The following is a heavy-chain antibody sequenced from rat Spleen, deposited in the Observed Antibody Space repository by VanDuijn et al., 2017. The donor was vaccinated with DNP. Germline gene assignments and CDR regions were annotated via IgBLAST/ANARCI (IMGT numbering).Heavy chain of an antibody. D-gene: IGHD1-2*01. CDR3: ARYSLIPRVWDY. CDR2: ITSSGGST. CDR1: GFTFNKYW. J-gene: IGHJ2*01. V-gene: IGHV5-31*01. Sequence: EVQLVESGGDLVQPGRSLKLSCVASGFTFNKYWMTWIRQVPGKGLEWVAAITSSGGSTYYPDSVKGRFTISRDNAKNTLYLQMNSLRSEDTATYYCARYSLIPRVWDYWGQGVMVTVSS.